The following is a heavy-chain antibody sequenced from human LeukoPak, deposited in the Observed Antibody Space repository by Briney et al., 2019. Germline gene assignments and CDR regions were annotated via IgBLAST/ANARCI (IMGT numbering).Heavy chain of an antibody. V-gene: IGHV3-48*04. Sequence: GGSLRLSCVASGFTFSTYSMNWVRQAPGKGLEWVSYISSSSSTINYADSVKGRFTVSRDNAKNSVYLQMNSLRAEDTAVYYCARVRQSPQVQHYYVYMDVWGKGTTVTVSS. CDR1: GFTFSTYS. D-gene: IGHD5-24*01. J-gene: IGHJ6*03. CDR3: ARVRQSPQVQHYYVYMDV. CDR2: ISSSSSTI.